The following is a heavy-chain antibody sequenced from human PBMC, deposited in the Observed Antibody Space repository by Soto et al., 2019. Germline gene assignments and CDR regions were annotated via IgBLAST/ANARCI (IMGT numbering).Heavy chain of an antibody. J-gene: IGHJ5*02. CDR3: ARVYPSDTRYGYVDNNWFDP. CDR2: INPSGGST. D-gene: IGHD5-18*01. Sequence: GASMKVSCKASGYTFTSYYMHWVRQAPGQGLEWMGIINPSGGSTSYAQKFQGRVTMTRDTSTSTVYMELSSLRSEDTAVYYCARVYPSDTRYGYVDNNWFDPCGQGTLVTVSS. V-gene: IGHV1-46*03. CDR1: GYTFTSYY.